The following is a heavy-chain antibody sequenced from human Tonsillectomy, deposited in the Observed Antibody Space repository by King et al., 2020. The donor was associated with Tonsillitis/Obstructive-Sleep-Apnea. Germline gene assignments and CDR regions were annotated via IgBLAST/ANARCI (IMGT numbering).Heavy chain of an antibody. J-gene: IGHJ3*02. V-gene: IGHV1-2*04. Sequence: QLVQSGAEVKKPGASVKVSCKASGYTFTGYYMHWVRQAPRQGLEWMGWINPNSGGTNYAQKFQGWVTMTRDTSISTAYMELSRLRSDDTAVYYCARQGIVGATDAFDIWGQGTMVTVSS. CDR2: INPNSGGT. CDR3: ARQGIVGATDAFDI. D-gene: IGHD1-26*01. CDR1: GYTFTGYY.